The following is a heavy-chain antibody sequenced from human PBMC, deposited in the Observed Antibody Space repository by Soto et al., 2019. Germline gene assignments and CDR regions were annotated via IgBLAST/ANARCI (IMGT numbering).Heavy chain of an antibody. D-gene: IGHD3-22*01. V-gene: IGHV3-23*01. Sequence: EVQLLESGGGLVQPGGSLRLSCAASGFTFSSYAMSWVRQAPGKGLEWVSAISGSGGSTYYADSVKGRFTISRDNSKNTLYLKMNSLRAEDTAVYYCAKQITYYYESSGYYYGGGAFDIWGQGTMVTVSS. CDR1: GFTFSSYA. CDR2: ISGSGGST. J-gene: IGHJ3*02. CDR3: AKQITYYYESSGYYYGGGAFDI.